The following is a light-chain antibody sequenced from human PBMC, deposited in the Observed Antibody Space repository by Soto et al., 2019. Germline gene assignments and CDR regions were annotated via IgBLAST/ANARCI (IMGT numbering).Light chain of an antibody. J-gene: IGKJ4*01. V-gene: IGKV3-20*01. CDR2: GAS. CDR1: QSVSSSY. Sequence: PGERATLSCRASQSVSSSYLAWYQQKLGQAPRLLIYGASSRATGIPDRFSGSGSGTDFTLTISRLEPEDFAVYYCQQYGSSPAFGGGTKVEIK. CDR3: QQYGSSPA.